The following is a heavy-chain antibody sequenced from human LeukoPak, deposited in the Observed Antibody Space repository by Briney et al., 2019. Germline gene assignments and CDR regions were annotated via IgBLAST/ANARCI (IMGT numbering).Heavy chain of an antibody. CDR2: IYPGDSDT. D-gene: IGHD2-15*01. CDR3: ARLGTSATYFEF. V-gene: IGHV5-51*01. CDR1: GYRFIRNW. Sequence: GASLKISCKGSGYRFIRNWIGWVRQMPGKGLEWMAIIYPGDSDTRYSPSFQGQVTISADKSISTAYLQWSSLTASDTAMYYCARLGTSATYFEFWGQGTLVTVSS. J-gene: IGHJ4*02.